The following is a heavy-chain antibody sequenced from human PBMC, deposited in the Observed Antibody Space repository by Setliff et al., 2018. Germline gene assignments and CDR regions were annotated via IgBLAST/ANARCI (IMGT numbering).Heavy chain of an antibody. CDR2: INAGNGHT. J-gene: IGHJ4*02. CDR1: GYTFSNYL. V-gene: IGHV1-3*01. CDR3: VRVDMVLSNFDF. Sequence: ASVKVSCKASGYTFSNYLLHWVRQAPGQSPEWVGWINAGNGHTKYSQRFQDRITITSETSATTVYMELRSLRSEDRAVYYCVRVDMVLSNFDFWGQGTLVTVS. D-gene: IGHD5-12*01.